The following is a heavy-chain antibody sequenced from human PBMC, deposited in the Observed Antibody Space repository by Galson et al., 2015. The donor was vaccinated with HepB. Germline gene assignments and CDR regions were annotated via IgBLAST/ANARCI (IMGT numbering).Heavy chain of an antibody. D-gene: IGHD5-18*01. CDR1: GFTFSSYA. CDR3: ARCSDLRWIRLPLGY. J-gene: IGHJ4*02. CDR2: ISGSGGTT. Sequence: SLRLSCAASGFTFSSYAMNWVRQAPGKGLEWVSVISGSGGTTYYADSVKGRFTISRDNSKNTLYLQMNSLRVEDTAVYYCARCSDLRWIRLPLGYWGQGTLVTVSS. V-gene: IGHV3-23*01.